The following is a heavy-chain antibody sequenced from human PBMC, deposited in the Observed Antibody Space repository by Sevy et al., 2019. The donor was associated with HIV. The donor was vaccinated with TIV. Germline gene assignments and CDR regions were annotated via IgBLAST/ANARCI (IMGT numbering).Heavy chain of an antibody. Sequence: GGSLRLSCAASGFTFDDYAMHWVRQAPGKGLKWVSGISWNSGSIGYADSVKGRFTISRDNAKNSLYLQMNSLRAEDTALYYCAKDIQDYYGMDVWGQGTTVTVSS. CDR1: GFTFDDYA. CDR2: ISWNSGSI. J-gene: IGHJ6*02. V-gene: IGHV3-9*01. CDR3: AKDIQDYYGMDV.